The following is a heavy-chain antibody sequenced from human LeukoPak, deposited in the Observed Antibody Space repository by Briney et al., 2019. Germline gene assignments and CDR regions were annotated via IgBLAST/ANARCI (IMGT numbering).Heavy chain of an antibody. CDR2: INQDGSER. V-gene: IGHV3-7*01. D-gene: IGHD1-1*01. Sequence: SGGSLRLSCTASGFTFGDYAMTWVRQAPGKGLEWVANINQDGSERYSVDSAKGRFTISRDNAKNSLYLQMNSLRAEDTAVYYCARDSGRREDYWGQGTLVTVSS. CDR1: GFTFGDYA. J-gene: IGHJ4*02. CDR3: ARDSGRREDY.